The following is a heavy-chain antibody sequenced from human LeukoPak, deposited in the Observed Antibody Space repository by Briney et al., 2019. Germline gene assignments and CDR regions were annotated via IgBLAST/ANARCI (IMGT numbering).Heavy chain of an antibody. CDR3: AKDRGIAAAGPSYYFDY. CDR2: ISYDGSNK. D-gene: IGHD6-13*01. Sequence: PAGRSLRLSCAASGFTFSSYGMHWVRQAPGKGLEWVAVISYDGSNKYYADSVKGRFTISRGNSKNTLYLQMNSLRAEDTAVYYCAKDRGIAAAGPSYYFDYWGQGTLVTVSS. CDR1: GFTFSSYG. J-gene: IGHJ4*02. V-gene: IGHV3-30*18.